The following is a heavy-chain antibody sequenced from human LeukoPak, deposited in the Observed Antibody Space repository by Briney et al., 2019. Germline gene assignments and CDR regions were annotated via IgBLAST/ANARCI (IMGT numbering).Heavy chain of an antibody. V-gene: IGHV3-30*03. CDR2: ISYDGSNK. Sequence: GGSLRLSCAASGFTFSSYGMHWVRQAPGKGLEWVAVISYDGSNKYYADSVKGRFTISRDNSKNTLYLQMNSLRAEDTAVYYCLTISPLNISHHGYWGQGTLVTVSS. D-gene: IGHD3-10*01. CDR3: LTISPLNISHHGY. CDR1: GFTFSSYG. J-gene: IGHJ4*02.